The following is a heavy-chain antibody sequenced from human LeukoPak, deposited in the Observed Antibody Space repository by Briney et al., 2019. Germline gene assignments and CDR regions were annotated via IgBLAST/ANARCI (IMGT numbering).Heavy chain of an antibody. J-gene: IGHJ4*02. CDR3: ARVPELAAAGSPFFDY. V-gene: IGHV3-30-3*01. D-gene: IGHD6-13*01. CDR2: ISYDGSNK. CDR1: GFTFSSYA. Sequence: RRSLRLSCAASGFTFSSYAMHWVRQAPGKGLEWVAVISYDGSNKYYADSVKGRFTISRDNSKNTLYLQMNSLRAEDTAVYYCARVPELAAAGSPFFDYWGQGTLVTVSS.